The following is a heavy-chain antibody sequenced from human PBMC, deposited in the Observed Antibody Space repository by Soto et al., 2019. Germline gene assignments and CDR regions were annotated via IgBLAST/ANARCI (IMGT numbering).Heavy chain of an antibody. J-gene: IGHJ6*03. V-gene: IGHV3-23*01. Sequence: GGSLRLSCAASGFTFSSYAMSWVRQAPGKGLEWVSAISGSGGSTYYADSVKGRFTISRDNSKNTLYLQMNSLRAEDTAVYYCAKAGIITFYYHYMDVWGKGTTVTVSS. D-gene: IGHD3-16*01. CDR1: GFTFSSYA. CDR2: ISGSGGST. CDR3: AKAGIITFYYHYMDV.